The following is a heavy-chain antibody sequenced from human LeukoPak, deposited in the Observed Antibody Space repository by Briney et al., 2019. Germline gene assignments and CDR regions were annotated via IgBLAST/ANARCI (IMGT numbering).Heavy chain of an antibody. CDR1: GFTFTSYW. CDR2: LNQDGSER. J-gene: IGHJ4*02. D-gene: IGHD3-10*01. Sequence: GGSLRLSCVASGFTFTSYWMSWVRQTPGKGLEWVAHLNQDGSERYYVDSVKGRFTISRENVKNSLYLQMNSLRAEDTAVYYCAKCGTGSNFDYWGQGMLVAVSS. CDR3: AKCGTGSNFDY. V-gene: IGHV3-7*02.